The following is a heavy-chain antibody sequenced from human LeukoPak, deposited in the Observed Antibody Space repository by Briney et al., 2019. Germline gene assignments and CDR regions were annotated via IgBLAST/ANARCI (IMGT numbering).Heavy chain of an antibody. CDR3: ASPTTTVTTYDAFDI. V-gene: IGHV1-69*01. CDR2: IIPIFGTA. Sequence: GSSVTVSCKASGGTFSSYAISWVRQAPGQGREWMGGIIPIFGTANYAQKFQGRVTITADESTSTAYMELSSLRSEDTAVYYCASPTTTVTTYDAFDIWGQGTMVTVSS. J-gene: IGHJ3*02. D-gene: IGHD4-17*01. CDR1: GGTFSSYA.